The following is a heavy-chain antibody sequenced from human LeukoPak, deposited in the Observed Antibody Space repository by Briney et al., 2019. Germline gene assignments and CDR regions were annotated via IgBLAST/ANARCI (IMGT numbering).Heavy chain of an antibody. CDR2: INPNSGGT. Sequence: ASVKVSCKASGYTFTGYYMHWVRQAPGQGLEWMGWINPNSGGTNNAQKFQGRVTMTRDTSISTAYIELSRLRSDDTAVYYCARDSRGSYYDWFDPWGQGTLVTVSS. CDR1: GYTFTGYY. D-gene: IGHD1-26*01. V-gene: IGHV1-2*02. CDR3: ARDSRGSYYDWFDP. J-gene: IGHJ5*02.